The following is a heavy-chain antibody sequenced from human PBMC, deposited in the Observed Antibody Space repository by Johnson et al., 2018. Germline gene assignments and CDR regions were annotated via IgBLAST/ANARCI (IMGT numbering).Heavy chain of an antibody. CDR1: GFTFSSYG. J-gene: IGHJ3*02. CDR2: IWYDGSNK. Sequence: QVQLVQSGGGVVQPGRSLRLSCAASGFTFSSYGMHWVRQAPGKGLEWVAVIWYDGSNKYYADSVKGRFTISRDNSKNTLYLQMNSLKTEDTAVYYCTTIKIKRAFDIWGQGTMVTVSS. CDR3: TTIKIKRAFDI. V-gene: IGHV3-33*01. D-gene: IGHD5-24*01.